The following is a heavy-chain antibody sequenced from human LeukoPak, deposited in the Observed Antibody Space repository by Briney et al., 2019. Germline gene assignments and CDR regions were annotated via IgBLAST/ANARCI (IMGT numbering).Heavy chain of an antibody. CDR3: AGGGGYSGYVNCFDY. D-gene: IGHD5-12*01. CDR1: GGSFSGYN. Sequence: ETLSPTWAAYGGSFSGYNWSWIRQPPGKGLEWIGEIKDSGSTNYNPSLKSRVTLPVDTSKNQFSLKLSAVTAADTAVYYCAGGGGYSGYVNCFDYWGQGTLVTVSS. J-gene: IGHJ4*02. CDR2: IKDSGST. V-gene: IGHV4-34*01.